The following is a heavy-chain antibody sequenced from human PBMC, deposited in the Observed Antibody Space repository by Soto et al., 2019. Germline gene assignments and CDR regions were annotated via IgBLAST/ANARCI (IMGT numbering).Heavy chain of an antibody. V-gene: IGHV3-23*01. Sequence: GGSLRLSCAASGFTFSSYAMSWVRQAPGKGLEWVSAISGRGGSTYYADSVKGRFTISRDNSKNTLYLQRNSLIAEDTAVYYCAKDAKRIRFLEWLLSYLDYWGQGPLVTFSS. J-gene: IGHJ4*02. CDR1: GFTFSSYA. CDR3: AKDAKRIRFLEWLLSYLDY. D-gene: IGHD3-3*01. CDR2: ISGRGGST.